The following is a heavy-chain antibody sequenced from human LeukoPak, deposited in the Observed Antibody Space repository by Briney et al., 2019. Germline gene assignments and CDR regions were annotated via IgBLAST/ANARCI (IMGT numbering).Heavy chain of an antibody. CDR3: AKGRITMIVVVKAAFDI. V-gene: IGHV3-23*01. CDR2: ISGSGGST. D-gene: IGHD3-22*01. J-gene: IGHJ3*02. Sequence: GGSLRLSCAASGFTFSSYAMSWVRQAPGKGLEWVSAISGSGGSTYYADSVKGRFTISRDNSKNTLYLQMNSLRAEDTAVYYCAKGRITMIVVVKAAFDIWGQGTMVTVSS. CDR1: GFTFSSYA.